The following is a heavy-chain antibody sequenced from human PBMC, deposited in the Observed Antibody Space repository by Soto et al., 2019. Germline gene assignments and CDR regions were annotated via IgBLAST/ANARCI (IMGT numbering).Heavy chain of an antibody. CDR1: GFTFSTYG. J-gene: IGHJ4*02. Sequence: QVQLVESGGGVVQPGKSLRLSCAASGFTFSTYGMHWVRQAPGKGLEWVAVIWYDGSNKYHGDSLKGRFTISRDNSKNTLYLQINNHRAEDTAVYYCGRDGALGDTAVVDSWGQGTLVTVSS. CDR2: IWYDGSNK. CDR3: GRDGALGDTAVVDS. V-gene: IGHV3-33*01. D-gene: IGHD5-18*01.